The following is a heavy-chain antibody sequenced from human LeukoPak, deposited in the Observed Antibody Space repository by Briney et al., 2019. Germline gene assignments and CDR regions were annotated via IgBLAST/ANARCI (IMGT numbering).Heavy chain of an antibody. CDR3: ARGHSGSYYIRSDAFDI. CDR2: ISSSGSTL. CDR1: GFTFSDYY. V-gene: IGHV3-11*04. Sequence: PGGSLRLSCAASGFTFSDYYMSWIRQAPGKGLEWVSYISSSGSTLYYADSVKGRFTISRDNAKNSLYLHMNSLRAEDTAVYYCARGHSGSYYIRSDAFDIWGQGTMVTVSS. D-gene: IGHD1-26*01. J-gene: IGHJ3*02.